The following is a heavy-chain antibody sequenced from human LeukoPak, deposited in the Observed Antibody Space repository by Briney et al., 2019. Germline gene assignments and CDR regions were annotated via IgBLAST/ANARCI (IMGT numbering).Heavy chain of an antibody. CDR1: GGTFSSYA. CDR2: IIPIFGTA. Sequence: ASVKVSCKASGGTFSSYAISWVRQAPGQGLEWMGGIIPIFGTANYAQKFQGRVTITADKSSSTAYMELSSLRSEDTAVYYCARGVDIVVVPAAYTTTYYYYGMDVWGKGTTVTVSS. V-gene: IGHV1-69*06. CDR3: ARGVDIVVVPAAYTTTYYYYGMDV. J-gene: IGHJ6*04. D-gene: IGHD2-2*01.